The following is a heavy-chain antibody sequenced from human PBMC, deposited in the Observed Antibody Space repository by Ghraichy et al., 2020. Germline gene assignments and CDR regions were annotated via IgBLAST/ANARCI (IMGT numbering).Heavy chain of an antibody. D-gene: IGHD2-2*02. CDR2: MKYDGSEK. Sequence: GGSLRLSCAASGFTFTSHWMSWVRQAPGKGLEWVANMKYDGSEKWYVDSVKGRFTISRDNAKNSLYLQMNSLRAEDTAVYYCARDVYRGRYFDSWGQGTLVTVSS. V-gene: IGHV3-7*03. J-gene: IGHJ4*02. CDR1: GFTFTSHW. CDR3: ARDVYRGRYFDS.